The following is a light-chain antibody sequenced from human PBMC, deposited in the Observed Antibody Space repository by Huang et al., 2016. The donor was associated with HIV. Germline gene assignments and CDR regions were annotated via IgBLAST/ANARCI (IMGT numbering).Light chain of an antibody. CDR3: QQYNSYPYT. CDR2: DVS. V-gene: IGKV1-5*01. J-gene: IGKJ2*01. CDR1: QSISSW. Sequence: DIQMTQSPSTLSASVGDRVTITCRASQSISSWLAWYQQKPGKAPKLLIYDVSSLESGVPSRFSGSGSGTEFTLRISSLQPDNFATYYCQQYNSYPYTFGQGTKLEIK.